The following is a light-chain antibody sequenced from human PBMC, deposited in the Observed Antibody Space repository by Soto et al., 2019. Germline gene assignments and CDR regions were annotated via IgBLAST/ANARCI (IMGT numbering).Light chain of an antibody. CDR2: TAS. Sequence: DIQLTQSPSFLSASVGDRPTITCRASQDIRSSLAWYQQKPGKAPNLLIYTASTLQSGVPSRFSGSRSGTEFTLTISSLQPEDFATYYCQQYNSSPFTFGGGTKVEI. CDR1: QDIRSS. CDR3: QQYNSSPFT. J-gene: IGKJ4*01. V-gene: IGKV1-9*01.